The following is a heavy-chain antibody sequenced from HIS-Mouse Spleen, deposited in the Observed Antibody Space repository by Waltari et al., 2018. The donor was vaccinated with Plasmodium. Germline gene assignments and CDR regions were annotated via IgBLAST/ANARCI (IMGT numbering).Heavy chain of an antibody. D-gene: IGHD6-13*01. CDR3: ARESSSSWYFDY. Sequence: EVQLVESGGGLVKPGGSLRLSCAASGFTFRSCSRNWVRQAPGKGLEWVSSISSSSSYIYYADSVKGRFTISRDNAKNSLYLQMNSLRAEDTAVYYCARESSSSWYFDYWGQGTLVTVSS. V-gene: IGHV3-21*01. CDR2: ISSSSSYI. CDR1: GFTFRSCS. J-gene: IGHJ4*02.